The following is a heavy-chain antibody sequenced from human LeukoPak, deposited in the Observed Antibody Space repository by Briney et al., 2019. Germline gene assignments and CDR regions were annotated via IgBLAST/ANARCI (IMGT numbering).Heavy chain of an antibody. CDR2: SNPNSCGK. CDR1: GYTFTGYF. Sequence: ASENVSCTAPGYTFTGYFIHWVRQAPVHERVCMGWSNPNSCGKHYAQKTQGRVTMIRGTSISTAYTEMGGLRYDDTAVYYRVRKSAIAEALDYWGQGTLVTVSS. V-gene: IGHV1-2*02. CDR3: VRKSAIAEALDY. J-gene: IGHJ4*02. D-gene: IGHD6-13*01.